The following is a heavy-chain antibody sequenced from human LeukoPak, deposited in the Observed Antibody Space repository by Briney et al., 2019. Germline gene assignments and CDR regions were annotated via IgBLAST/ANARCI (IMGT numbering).Heavy chain of an antibody. CDR2: ISSNGGST. V-gene: IGHV3-64*01. D-gene: IGHD6-13*01. CDR3: ARGYVSSSWYFPYDY. CDR1: GFTFSSYA. J-gene: IGHJ4*02. Sequence: PGGSLRLSCAASGFTFSSYAMHWVRQAPGKGLEYVSAISSNGGSTYYANSVKGRFTISRDNSKNTLYLQMGSLRAEDTAVYYCARGYVSSSWYFPYDYWGQGTLVTVSS.